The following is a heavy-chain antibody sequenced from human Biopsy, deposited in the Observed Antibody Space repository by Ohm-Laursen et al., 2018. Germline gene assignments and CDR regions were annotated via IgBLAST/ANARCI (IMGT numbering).Heavy chain of an antibody. V-gene: IGHV3-11*01. CDR3: ARDVEGFYSYAMDV. Sequence: SLRLSCAASGFTFSDYYMSWICQAPGKGLEWVSYITSGGSTTDYADSVKGRFTISRDNAKSSLFLQMNSLRAEDTAVYYCARDVEGFYSYAMDVWGQGTTVTVSS. CDR2: ITSGGSTT. J-gene: IGHJ6*02. CDR1: GFTFSDYY. D-gene: IGHD5-24*01.